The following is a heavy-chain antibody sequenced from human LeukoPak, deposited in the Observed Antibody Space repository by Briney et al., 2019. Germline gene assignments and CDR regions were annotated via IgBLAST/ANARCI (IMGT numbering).Heavy chain of an antibody. J-gene: IGHJ4*02. Sequence: GRSLRLSCAASGFTFSSYAMHWVRQAPGKGLEWVAVISYDGSNKYYADSVKGRFTISRDNSKNTLYLQMNNLRAEDTAVYYCARDPSDSSSWQGYWGQGTLVTVSS. CDR1: GFTFSSYA. V-gene: IGHV3-30-3*01. D-gene: IGHD6-13*01. CDR2: ISYDGSNK. CDR3: ARDPSDSSSWQGY.